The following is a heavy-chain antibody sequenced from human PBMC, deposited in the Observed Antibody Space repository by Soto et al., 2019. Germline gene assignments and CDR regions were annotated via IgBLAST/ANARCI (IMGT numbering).Heavy chain of an antibody. D-gene: IGHD6-25*01. CDR1: GFTFSSYA. J-gene: IGHJ6*02. CDR3: AKGLSGGYYYYGMDV. V-gene: IGHV3-23*01. CDR2: ISGSGGST. Sequence: GGSLRLSCAASGFTFSSYAMSWVRQAPGKGLEWVSAISGSGGSTYYADSVKGRFTISRDNSKNTLWLQMNSLRAEDTAVYYCAKGLSGGYYYYGMDVWGQGTTVTVSS.